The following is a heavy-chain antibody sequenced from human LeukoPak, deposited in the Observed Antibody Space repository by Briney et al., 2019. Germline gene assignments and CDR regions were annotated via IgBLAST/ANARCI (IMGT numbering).Heavy chain of an antibody. Sequence: GGSLRLSCAASAFTVSSSYMSWVRQAPGKGLEWVSVIYSGGSTYYADYVKGRFTISRDNSKNTLYLQMNSLRAEDTAVYYCARGQSSTSCCHFDYWGQGTLVTVSS. D-gene: IGHD2-2*01. CDR1: AFTVSSSY. CDR2: IYSGGST. V-gene: IGHV3-66*02. CDR3: ARGQSSTSCCHFDY. J-gene: IGHJ4*02.